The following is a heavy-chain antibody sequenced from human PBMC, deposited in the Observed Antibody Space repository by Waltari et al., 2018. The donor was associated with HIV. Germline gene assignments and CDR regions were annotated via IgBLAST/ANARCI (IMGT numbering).Heavy chain of an antibody. D-gene: IGHD3-3*01. CDR1: GGSFSGYY. J-gene: IGHJ4*02. CDR3: ARGQDYDFWSGYYYDY. Sequence: QVQLQQWGAGLLKPSETLSLTCAVYGGSFSGYYWSWIRQPPGKGLEWIGEINHSGSTNYTPSLKSRVTISGDTSKNQFSLKLSSVTAADTAVYYCARGQDYDFWSGYYYDYWGQGTLVTVSS. CDR2: INHSGST. V-gene: IGHV4-34*01.